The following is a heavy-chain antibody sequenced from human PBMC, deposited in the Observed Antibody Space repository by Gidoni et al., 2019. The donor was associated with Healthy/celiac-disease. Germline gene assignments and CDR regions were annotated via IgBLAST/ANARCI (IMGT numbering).Heavy chain of an antibody. D-gene: IGHD7-27*01. V-gene: IGHV3-13*05. CDR1: GFTFSSYD. J-gene: IGHJ2*01. CDR2: IGTAGDP. Sequence: EVQLVESGGGFVQPGGSPRLSCAASGFTFSSYDMHWVRQATGKGLEWVSAIGTAGDPYYPGSVKGRFTISRENAKNSLYLQMNSLRAGDTAVYYCASVATGDSYFDLWGRGTLVTVSS. CDR3: ASVATGDSYFDL.